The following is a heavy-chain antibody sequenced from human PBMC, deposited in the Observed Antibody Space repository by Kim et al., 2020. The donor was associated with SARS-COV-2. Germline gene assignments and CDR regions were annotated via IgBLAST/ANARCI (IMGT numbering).Heavy chain of an antibody. CDR1: GGTFSSYA. CDR2: IIPILVIA. V-gene: IGHV1-69*04. CDR3: DLHSRRFGEFMGVDSDH. Sequence: SSVNVSCKASGGTFSSYAISWVRQAPGQVLEWMGRIIPILVIANYAQKFQGIVTITADKSTSTAYMELSSLRSDDTAVFYGDLHSRRFGEFMGVDSDHW. D-gene: IGHD3-10*01. J-gene: IGHJ1*01.